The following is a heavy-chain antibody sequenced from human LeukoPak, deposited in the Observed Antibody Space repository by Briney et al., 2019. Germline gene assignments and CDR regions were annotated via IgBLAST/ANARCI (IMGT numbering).Heavy chain of an antibody. V-gene: IGHV4-39*07. J-gene: IGHJ4*02. D-gene: IGHD3-22*01. Sequence: SETLSLTCTVSGGSISNSHYYWGWIRQPPGKGLEWIGSIYYSGSTYYSPSLKSRVTISVDTSKNQFSLKLRSVTAADTAVYYCARINDYDSSGYLRDEYYFDYWGQGTRVTVSS. CDR3: ARINDYDSSGYLRDEYYFDY. CDR2: IYYSGST. CDR1: GGSISNSHYY.